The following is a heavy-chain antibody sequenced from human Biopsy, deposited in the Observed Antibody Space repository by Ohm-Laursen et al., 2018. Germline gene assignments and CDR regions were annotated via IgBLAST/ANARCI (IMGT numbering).Heavy chain of an antibody. CDR1: GGSISSDY. V-gene: IGHV4-59*01. CDR2: IYYSGST. Sequence: GTLSLTCPVSGGSISSDYWSWIRQTPGKGLEWIGYIYYSGSTNYNPSLKSRVTISVDTSKNRFSLRLNSVTAADTAVYYCARATNSTGWPYYYFYGMDVWGQGTTVTVSS. D-gene: IGHD2/OR15-2a*01. CDR3: ARATNSTGWPYYYFYGMDV. J-gene: IGHJ6*02.